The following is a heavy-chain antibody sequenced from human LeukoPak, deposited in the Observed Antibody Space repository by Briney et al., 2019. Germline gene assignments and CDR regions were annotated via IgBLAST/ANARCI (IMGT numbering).Heavy chain of an antibody. D-gene: IGHD6-13*01. CDR1: GGTFSSYA. J-gene: IGHJ4*02. Sequence: SVKVSCKASGGTFSSYAISWVRQAPGQGLEWMGGIIPISGTADYAQKFQGRVTITADEFTSTAYMELSSLRAEDTAVYYCAREGGDSSRLDYWGQGTLVTVSS. CDR3: AREGGDSSRLDY. V-gene: IGHV1-69*13. CDR2: IIPISGTA.